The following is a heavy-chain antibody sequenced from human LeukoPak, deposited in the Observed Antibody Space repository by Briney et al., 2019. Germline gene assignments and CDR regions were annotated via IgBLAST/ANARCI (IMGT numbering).Heavy chain of an antibody. V-gene: IGHV5-10-1*01. J-gene: IGHJ5*02. CDR2: IDPSDSYT. D-gene: IGHD5-18*01. Sequence: GESLKISCKSSGDSFTSYWISWVRQMPGKGLEWMGRIDPSDSYTNYSPSFQGHVTISADKSISTAYLQWSSLKASDTAMYYCARDSGYSYGPYDNWFDPWGQGTLVTVSS. CDR3: ARDSGYSYGPYDNWFDP. CDR1: GDSFTSYW.